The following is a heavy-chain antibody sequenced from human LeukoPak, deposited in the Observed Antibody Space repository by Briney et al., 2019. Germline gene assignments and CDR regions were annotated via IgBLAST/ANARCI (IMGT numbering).Heavy chain of an antibody. CDR3: AKDEDARPMYFQD. CDR1: GFTFISYA. D-gene: IGHD3-10*02. J-gene: IGHJ1*01. Sequence: PGGSLRLSCAASGFTFISYAMSWVRQAPGKGLEWVSAISGSGGSIYYGDSVKGRFTVSRDNSKNTLYLQMNTLRAEDTAVYYCAKDEDARPMYFQDWGQGTLVTVPS. CDR2: ISGSGGSI. V-gene: IGHV3-23*01.